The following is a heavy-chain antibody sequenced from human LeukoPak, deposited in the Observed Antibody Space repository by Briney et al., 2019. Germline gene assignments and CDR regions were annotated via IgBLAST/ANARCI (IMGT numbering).Heavy chain of an antibody. CDR3: ARPVWFGELTPMDV. CDR2: ISAYNGNT. Sequence: GASVKVSCKASGYTFTSYGISWVRQAPGQELEWMGWISAYNGNTNYAQKLQGRVTMTTDTSTSTAYMELRSLRSDDTAVYYCARPVWFGELTPMDVWGQGTTVTVSS. V-gene: IGHV1-18*01. D-gene: IGHD3-10*01. CDR1: GYTFTSYG. J-gene: IGHJ6*02.